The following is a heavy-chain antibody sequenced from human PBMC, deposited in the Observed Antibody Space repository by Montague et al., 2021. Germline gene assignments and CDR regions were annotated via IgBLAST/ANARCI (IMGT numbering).Heavy chain of an antibody. CDR2: TYYRSKWAN. CDR3: VRQSVSGKFDY. CDR1: GGSISSYY. J-gene: IGHJ4*02. Sequence: SETLSLTCSVSGGSISSYYWTWIRQSPSRGLEWLGRTYYRSKWANDYALSVRSRITFNPDTSKNQFSLQLDSVTPEDTAVYYCVRQSVSGKFDYWGQGTRVTVSS. V-gene: IGHV6-1*01. D-gene: IGHD6-19*01.